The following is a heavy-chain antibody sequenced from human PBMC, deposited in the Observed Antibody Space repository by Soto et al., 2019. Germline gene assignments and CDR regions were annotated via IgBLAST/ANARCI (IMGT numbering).Heavy chain of an antibody. J-gene: IGHJ5*02. CDR2: ISGGGGST. D-gene: IGHD3-22*01. CDR1: GFSFSKTG. CDR3: ASASIFFYDGGGLNWFDP. Sequence: GGSLRLSCVASGFSFSKTGMSWVRQVPGKGLEWVSGISGGGGSTFYADSVKGRFTISRDNSKSTLFLQMSSLRVEDTAVYYCASASIFFYDGGGLNWFDPWGQGTLVTVSS. V-gene: IGHV3-23*01.